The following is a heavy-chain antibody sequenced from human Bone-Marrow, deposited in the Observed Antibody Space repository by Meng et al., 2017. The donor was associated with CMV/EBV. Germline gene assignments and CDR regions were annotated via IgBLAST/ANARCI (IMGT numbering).Heavy chain of an antibody. CDR1: SVSIGSYY. J-gene: IGHJ5*02. CDR3: ARARFLEWLIPNWFDP. CDR2: IYYSGST. V-gene: IGHV4-61*01. Sequence: SVSIGSYYWSWIRQPPGKGLEWIGYIYYSGSTTYHPSLKSRVTISVDTSKNQFSLKLSSVTAADTAVYYCARARFLEWLIPNWFDPWGQGTLVTVSS. D-gene: IGHD3-3*01.